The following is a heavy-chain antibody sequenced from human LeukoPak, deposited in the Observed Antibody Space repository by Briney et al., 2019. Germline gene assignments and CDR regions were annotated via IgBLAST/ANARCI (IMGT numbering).Heavy chain of an antibody. D-gene: IGHD5-18*01. CDR1: GFTFGNYW. CDR2: ISSSSSYI. Sequence: GGSLRLSCAASGFTFGNYWMSWVRQAPGKGLEWVSSISSSSSYIYYADSVKGRFTISRDNAKNSLYLQMNSLRAEDTALYYCARQADTAMLIWSFTDYWGQGTLVTVSS. V-gene: IGHV3-21*01. CDR3: ARQADTAMLIWSFTDY. J-gene: IGHJ4*02.